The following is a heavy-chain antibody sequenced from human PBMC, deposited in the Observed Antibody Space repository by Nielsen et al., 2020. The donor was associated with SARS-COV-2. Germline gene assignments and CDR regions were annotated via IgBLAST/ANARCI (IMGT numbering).Heavy chain of an antibody. CDR1: GGSFSGYY. D-gene: IGHD5-18*01. V-gene: IGHV4-34*01. Sequence: SETLSLTCAVYGGSFSGYYWSWIRQPPGKGLEWIGSIYYSGSTYYNPSLKSRVTISVDTSKNQFSLKLSSVTAADTAVYYCAGGYSYADPFDYWGQGTLVTVSS. CDR2: IYYSGST. CDR3: AGGYSYADPFDY. J-gene: IGHJ4*02.